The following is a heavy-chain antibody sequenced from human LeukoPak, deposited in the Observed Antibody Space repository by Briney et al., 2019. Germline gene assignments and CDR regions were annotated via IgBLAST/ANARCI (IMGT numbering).Heavy chain of an antibody. CDR2: ISDDSNTI. Sequence: GGSLRLSCAASGFIFSSYNVNWVRQAPGKGLEWVSYISDDSNTIYYADSVKGRFTISRDNGKNSLFLQMKSLRAEDAAVYYCVRDQALWGAFDIWGQGTMVTVSS. V-gene: IGHV3-48*04. CDR1: GFIFSSYN. CDR3: VRDQALWGAFDI. D-gene: IGHD3-10*01. J-gene: IGHJ3*02.